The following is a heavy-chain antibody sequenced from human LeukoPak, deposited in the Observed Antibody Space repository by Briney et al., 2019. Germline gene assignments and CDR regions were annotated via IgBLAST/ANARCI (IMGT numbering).Heavy chain of an antibody. CDR2: ISSSSTYI. CDR3: ARFALKTPPTD. V-gene: IGHV3-21*01. CDR1: EFTFGNYW. Sequence: GESLRLSCAASEFTFGNYWMSWVRQAPGKGLEWVSSISSSSTYIYYADSVKGRFTISRDNAKNSLFLQMNSLRAEDTAVYYCARFALKTPPTDWGQGTLVTVSS. J-gene: IGHJ4*02.